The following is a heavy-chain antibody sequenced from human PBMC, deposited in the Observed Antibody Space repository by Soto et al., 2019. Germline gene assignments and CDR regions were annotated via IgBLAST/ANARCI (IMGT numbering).Heavy chain of an antibody. CDR2: VSTNGGTS. D-gene: IGHD2-15*01. J-gene: IGHJ6*02. Sequence: GGSLILSCSASGFTFSIYAMHWVRQAPGKGLEYVSAVSTNGGTSYYADSVKGRFTISRDNSRNTLYRQMNSLRPEDTAVYYCARAYSGRLPRRADYYYALDVWGQGTMVTVSS. CDR1: GFTFSIYA. CDR3: ARAYSGRLPRRADYYYALDV. V-gene: IGHV3-64*04.